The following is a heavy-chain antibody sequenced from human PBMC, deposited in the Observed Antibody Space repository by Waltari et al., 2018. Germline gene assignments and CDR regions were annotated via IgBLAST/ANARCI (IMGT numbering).Heavy chain of an antibody. J-gene: IGHJ4*02. CDR3: ATATTAHFDF. D-gene: IGHD4-17*01. Sequence: QVQLQESGPGLVKPSETLSLTCAVSGFSITSGYYWHGIRQPPGKGLEWVGTIYSSGTTYYTPSLQSRVSISVDTSKNEFSLTLTSVTAADTAVYYCATATTAHFDFWGQGSLVTVSS. CDR1: GFSITSGYY. V-gene: IGHV4-38-2*01. CDR2: IYSSGTT.